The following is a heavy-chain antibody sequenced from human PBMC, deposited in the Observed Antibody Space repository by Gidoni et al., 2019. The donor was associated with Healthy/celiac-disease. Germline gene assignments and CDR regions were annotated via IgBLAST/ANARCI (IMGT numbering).Heavy chain of an antibody. D-gene: IGHD3-22*01. J-gene: IGHJ4*02. CDR1: GGSISSSSYY. Sequence: QLQLQESGPGLVKPSETLSLTCTVSGGSISSSSYYWGWIRQPPGKGLEWIGSIYYSGSTYYNPFLKSRVTISVDTSKNQFSLKLSSVTAADTAVYYCARLRAENYYDSSGYYLFDYWGQGTLVTVSS. V-gene: IGHV4-39*01. CDR3: ARLRAENYYDSSGYYLFDY. CDR2: IYYSGST.